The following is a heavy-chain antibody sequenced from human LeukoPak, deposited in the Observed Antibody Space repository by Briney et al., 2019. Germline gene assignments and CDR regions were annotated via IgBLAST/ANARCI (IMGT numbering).Heavy chain of an antibody. Sequence: PSETLSLTCTLSADSFRGYLWASIRRPPGRGLEWIGYLPDSGSTNYNATRKIRLSISLDTAKNQFSLNRRAVTAADTAVYFCARSHGLYWGEGILVTVSS. J-gene: IGHJ4*02. CDR3: ARSHGLY. CDR2: LPDSGST. V-gene: IGHV4-59*01. CDR1: ADSFRGYL.